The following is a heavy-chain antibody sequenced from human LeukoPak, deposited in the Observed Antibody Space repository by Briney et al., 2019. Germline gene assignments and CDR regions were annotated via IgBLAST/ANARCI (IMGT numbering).Heavy chain of an antibody. V-gene: IGHV3-30-3*01. CDR2: ISYDGNNK. Sequence: GGSLRLSCAASGFSFSVCAMHWVRQAPGKGLEGVATISYDGNNKHYTDPVEGRFTISRDNSKTTLYLQMNTLRVEDTAMYYCVRGVTIYDSSGYFDYWGQGTLVTVSS. CDR1: GFSFSVCA. CDR3: VRGVTIYDSSGYFDY. J-gene: IGHJ4*02. D-gene: IGHD3-22*01.